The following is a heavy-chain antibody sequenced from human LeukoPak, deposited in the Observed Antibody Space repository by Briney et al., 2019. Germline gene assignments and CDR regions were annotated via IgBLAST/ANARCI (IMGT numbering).Heavy chain of an antibody. V-gene: IGHV3-48*03. Sequence: PGGSLRLSCAASGFTFSSYEMNWVRQAPGKGLEWISYRSTSDARMYVVSVKGRFTISRANAKNSLYLEMNRVRAEDRAVYYCARHNGWYDYWGQGTLVTVSS. D-gene: IGHD6-19*01. CDR3: ARHNGWYDY. J-gene: IGHJ4*02. CDR2: RSTSDAR. CDR1: GFTFSSYE.